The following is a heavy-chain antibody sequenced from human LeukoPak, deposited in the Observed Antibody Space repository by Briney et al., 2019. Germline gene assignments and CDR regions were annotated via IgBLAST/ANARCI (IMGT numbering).Heavy chain of an antibody. J-gene: IGHJ4*02. CDR2: IIPIFGTA. Sequence: GASVKVSCKASGGTFSSYAISWVRQAPGQGLEWMGGIIPIFGTANYAQKFQGRVTITADESTSTAYMELSSLRSEDTAVYYCARLRHYGDYDAQENYWGQGTLVTVSS. V-gene: IGHV1-69*13. CDR1: GGTFSSYA. D-gene: IGHD4-17*01. CDR3: ARLRHYGDYDAQENY.